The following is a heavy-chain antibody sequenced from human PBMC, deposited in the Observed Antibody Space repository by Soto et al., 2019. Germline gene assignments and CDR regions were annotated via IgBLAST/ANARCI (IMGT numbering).Heavy chain of an antibody. CDR3: ARARWFGESHAFDI. CDR1: GFTFSSYA. J-gene: IGHJ3*02. V-gene: IGHV3-64*01. Sequence: GGSLRLSCAASGFTFSSYAMHWVRQAPGKGLEYVSAISSNGGSTYYANSVKGRFTISRDNSKNTLYLQMGSLRAEDMAVYYCARARWFGESHAFDIWGQGTMVTVSS. CDR2: ISSNGGST. D-gene: IGHD3-10*01.